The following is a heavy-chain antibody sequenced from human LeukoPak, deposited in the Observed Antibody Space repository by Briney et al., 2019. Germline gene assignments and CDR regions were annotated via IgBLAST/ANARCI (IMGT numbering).Heavy chain of an antibody. V-gene: IGHV4-31*03. CDR1: GGSISSGGYY. CDR2: IYYSGST. D-gene: IGHD3-16*02. J-gene: IGHJ6*03. CDR3: ARGPYSLMITFGGVIVLGGDYYYMDV. Sequence: SETLSLTCTVSGGSISSGGYYWSWIRQHPGKGLEWIGYIYYSGSTYYNPSPKSRVTISVDTSKNQFSLKLSSVTAADTAVYYCARGPYSLMITFGGVIVLGGDYYYMDVWGKGTTVTVSS.